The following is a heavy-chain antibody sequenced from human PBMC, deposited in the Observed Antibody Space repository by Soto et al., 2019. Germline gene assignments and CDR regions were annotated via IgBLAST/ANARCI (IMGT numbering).Heavy chain of an antibody. V-gene: IGHV5-51*01. CDR1: GYSFTSYW. D-gene: IGHD3-3*01. CDR2: IFPGDSET. J-gene: IGHJ6*02. CDR3: ARQIFGVVKNGMDV. Sequence: PWESLKISCKGSGYSFTSYWIGWVRQMPGKGLEWMGIIFPGDSETRYSPSFQCQVTISADKYISTAYLQWSSPKASDTAMYYCARQIFGVVKNGMDVWGQGTTVTVS.